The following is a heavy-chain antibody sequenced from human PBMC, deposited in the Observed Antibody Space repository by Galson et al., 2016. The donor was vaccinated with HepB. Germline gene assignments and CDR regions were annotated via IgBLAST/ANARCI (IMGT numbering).Heavy chain of an antibody. V-gene: IGHV1-18*01. CDR2: ISAYNGNR. CDR1: GYTFSNFG. J-gene: IGHJ4*02. Sequence: SVKVSCKASGYTFSNFGITWLRQAPGQGLERMGWISAYNGNRDYAQNFQGRLTLTTDTSTGTAYMDLRSLRSDDPSVYYCARDVPVVPATLLDYWGPGTLVTVTS. CDR3: ARDVPVVPATLLDY. D-gene: IGHD2-15*01.